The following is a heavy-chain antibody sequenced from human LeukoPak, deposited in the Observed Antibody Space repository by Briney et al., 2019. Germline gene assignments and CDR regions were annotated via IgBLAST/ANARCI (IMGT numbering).Heavy chain of an antibody. V-gene: IGHV1-69*10. Sequence: SVKVSCKASGGTFSSYAISWVRQAPGQGLEWMGRIIPILGIANYAQKFQGRVTITADKSTSTAYMELSSLRSEDTAVYYCARTGYCSSTSCYKDYYYYMDVWGKGPRSPSP. J-gene: IGHJ6*03. CDR3: ARTGYCSSTSCYKDYYYYMDV. CDR1: GGTFSSYA. CDR2: IIPILGIA. D-gene: IGHD2-2*02.